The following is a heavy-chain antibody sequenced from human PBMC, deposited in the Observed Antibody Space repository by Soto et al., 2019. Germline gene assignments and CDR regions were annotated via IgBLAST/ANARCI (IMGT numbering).Heavy chain of an antibody. D-gene: IGHD3-10*01. Sequence: SETLSLTCTVSGGSIGGSNYFWGWIRQSPGTGLEWLGAIYSSGSTYYNPSLKSRITMSLDTSKNQFSLNLGSVTAANTAGYYCTRRRFGVRGVHTMDVWGPGTTVTVSS. CDR1: GGSIGGSNYF. CDR3: TRRRFGVRGVHTMDV. CDR2: IYSSGST. J-gene: IGHJ6*02. V-gene: IGHV4-39*01.